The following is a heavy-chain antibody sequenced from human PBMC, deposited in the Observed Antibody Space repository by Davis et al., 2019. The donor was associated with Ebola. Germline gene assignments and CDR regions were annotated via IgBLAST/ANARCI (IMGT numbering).Heavy chain of an antibody. CDR1: GGTFSSYA. D-gene: IGHD3-3*01. CDR3: ARDLFTIFGVVTFYGMDV. CDR2: INPSGGST. J-gene: IGHJ6*02. V-gene: IGHV1-46*01. Sequence: ASVKVSCKASGGTFSSYAISWVRQAPGQGLEWMGIINPSGGSTSYAQKVQGRVTMTRDTSTSTVYMELSSLRSEDTAVYYCARDLFTIFGVVTFYGMDVWGQGTTVTVSS.